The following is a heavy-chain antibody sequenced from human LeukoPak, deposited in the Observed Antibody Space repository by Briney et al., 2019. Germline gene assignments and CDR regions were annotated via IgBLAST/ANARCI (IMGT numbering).Heavy chain of an antibody. CDR2: IYTSGST. V-gene: IGHV4-61*02. CDR1: GGSISSGSYY. CDR3: ARESSHYYGMDV. J-gene: IGHJ6*02. D-gene: IGHD6-6*01. Sequence: SQTLSLTCTVSGGSISSGSYYWSWIRQPAGKGLEWIGRIYTSGSTTYKPSLKSRVSISVDTSKNQFSQKLSCVTAADTAVYYCARESSHYYGMDVWGQGTTVTVSS.